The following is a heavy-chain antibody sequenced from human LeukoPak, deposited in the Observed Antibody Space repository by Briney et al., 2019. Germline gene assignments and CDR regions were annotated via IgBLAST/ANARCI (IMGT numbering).Heavy chain of an antibody. CDR2: INHSGST. V-gene: IGHV4-34*01. D-gene: IGHD5-12*01. Sequence: SETLSLTCAVYGGSFSGYYWSWIRQPPGKGLEWIGEINHSGSTNYNPSLKSRVTISVDTSKNQFSLKLSSVTAADTAVYYCARRYSGYDVFDYWGQGTLVTVSS. CDR1: GGSFSGYY. CDR3: ARRYSGYDVFDY. J-gene: IGHJ4*02.